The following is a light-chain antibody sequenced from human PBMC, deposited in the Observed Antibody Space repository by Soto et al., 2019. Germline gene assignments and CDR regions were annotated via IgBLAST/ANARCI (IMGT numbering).Light chain of an antibody. CDR1: QSISAW. V-gene: IGKV1-5*01. CDR3: QQYNSFPYT. CDR2: DAS. Sequence: DIQMTQSPSTLSASVGDRVTITCRASQSISAWLAWYQRKPGKAPKLLIFDASSLETGVPSRFSGSGSGTEFTLTIRSLQPDDFATYYCQQYNSFPYTFGQGTKLEIK. J-gene: IGKJ2*01.